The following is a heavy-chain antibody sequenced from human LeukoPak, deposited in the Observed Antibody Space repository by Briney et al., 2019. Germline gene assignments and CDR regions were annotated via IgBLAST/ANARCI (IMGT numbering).Heavy chain of an antibody. D-gene: IGHD5-18*01. CDR3: TTDDGYSYVM. J-gene: IGHJ4*02. Sequence: GGSLRLSCTASGFTFGDYAMSWVRQAPGKGLEWVGFIRSKAYGGTTEYAASVKGRFTISRDDSKSIAYLQMNSLKTEDTAVYYCTTDDGYSYVMWGQGTLVTVSS. CDR1: GFTFGDYA. CDR2: IRSKAYGGTT. V-gene: IGHV3-49*04.